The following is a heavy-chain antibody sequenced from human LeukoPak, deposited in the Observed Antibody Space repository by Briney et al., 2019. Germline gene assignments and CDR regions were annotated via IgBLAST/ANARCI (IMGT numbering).Heavy chain of an antibody. CDR2: INPNSGGT. V-gene: IGHV1-2*02. CDR1: GYTFTGYY. J-gene: IGHJ4*02. CDR3: YEYSSSGGGD. D-gene: IGHD6-6*01. Sequence: ASVKVSCKASGYTFTGYYMHWVRQAPGQGLEWMGWINPNSGGTNYAQKFQGRVTITADESTNTAYMELSSLRSEDTAVYYCYEYSSSGGGDWGQGTLVTVSS.